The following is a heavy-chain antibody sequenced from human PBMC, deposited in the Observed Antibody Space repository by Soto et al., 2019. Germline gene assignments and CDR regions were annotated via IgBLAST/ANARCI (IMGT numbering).Heavy chain of an antibody. V-gene: IGHV3-30*18. CDR1: GFTFSGHD. CDR3: AKDGGPGGARYFDFDD. D-gene: IGHD1-20*01. J-gene: IGHJ4*02. Sequence: QVQLVESGGGVVQPGRSLRLSCAASGFTFSGHDMHWVRQAPGKGLEWVAVTTYDGTNKYYADSVKGRFTISRDNSRNTLYLHMNSRRVEDTAVYFCAKDGGPGGARYFDFDDWGQGTLVTVFS. CDR2: TTYDGTNK.